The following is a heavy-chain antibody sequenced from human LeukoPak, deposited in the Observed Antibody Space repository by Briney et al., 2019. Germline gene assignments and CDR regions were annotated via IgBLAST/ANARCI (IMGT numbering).Heavy chain of an antibody. Sequence: GGSLRLSCAASGFTFSSYAMHWVRQAPGKGLEWVAVISYDGSNKYYADSVKGRFTISRDNSKNTLYLQMNSLRAEDTAVYYCARGATTDILSPLGSWGQGTLVSVSS. J-gene: IGHJ5*02. V-gene: IGHV3-30*04. D-gene: IGHD5/OR15-5a*01. CDR3: ARGATTDILSPLGS. CDR2: ISYDGSNK. CDR1: GFTFSSYA.